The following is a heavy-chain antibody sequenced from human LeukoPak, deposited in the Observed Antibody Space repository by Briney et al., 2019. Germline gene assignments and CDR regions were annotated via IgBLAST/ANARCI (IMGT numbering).Heavy chain of an antibody. CDR1: GFTFSNAW. V-gene: IGHV3-15*01. D-gene: IGHD2-2*01. J-gene: IGHJ4*02. Sequence: RRSLRPSCAASGFTFSNAWMSWVRQAPGKGLEWVGRIKSKTAGGTTDNAAPVKGRFTISRDDSKNTLYLQMKSLKTEDTAVYYCSTCPTHTCYRGDYWGQGTLVSVSS. CDR2: IKSKTAGGTT. CDR3: STCPTHTCYRGDY.